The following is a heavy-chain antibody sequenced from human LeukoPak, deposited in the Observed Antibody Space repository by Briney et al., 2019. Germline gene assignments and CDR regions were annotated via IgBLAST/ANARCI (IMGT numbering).Heavy chain of an antibody. V-gene: IGHV4-39*01. CDR3: ASLEQWSGGY. J-gene: IGHJ4*02. CDR2: IYYGGRT. D-gene: IGHD2-15*01. Sequence: SETLSLTCTVSGGAISNSTYYWGWIRQPPGQGLEWIGSIYYGGRTYYNPSLKSRVTISVDTSKNQLPLKVSSVTAADSAVYYCASLEQWSGGYWGQGTLVTVSS. CDR1: GGAISNSTYY.